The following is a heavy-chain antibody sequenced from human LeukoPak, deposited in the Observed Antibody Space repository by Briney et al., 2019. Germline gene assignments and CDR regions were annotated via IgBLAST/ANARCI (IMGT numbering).Heavy chain of an antibody. CDR1: GGTFSSYA. CDR3: ARDTAMVPWFDP. V-gene: IGHV1-2*02. Sequence: ASVKVSCKASGGTFSSYAISWVRQAPGQGLEWMGWINPNSGGTNYAQKFQGRVTMTRDTSISTAYMELSRLRSDDTAVYYCARDTAMVPWFDPWGQGTLVTVSS. CDR2: INPNSGGT. J-gene: IGHJ5*02. D-gene: IGHD5-18*01.